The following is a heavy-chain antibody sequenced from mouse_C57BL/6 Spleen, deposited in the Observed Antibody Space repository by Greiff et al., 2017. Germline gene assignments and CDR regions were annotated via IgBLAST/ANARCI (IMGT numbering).Heavy chain of an antibody. J-gene: IGHJ4*01. D-gene: IGHD2-2*01. CDR2: IDPEDGET. V-gene: IGHV14-2*01. CDR1: GFNIKDYY. Sequence: VQLQQSGAELVKPGASVKLSCTASGFNIKDYYMHWVKQRTEQGLEWIGRIDPEDGETKYAPKFQGKATITADTSSNTAYLQLCSLKSEDTAVYYCASFWLRRLYYYAMDYWGQGTSVTVSS. CDR3: ASFWLRRLYYYAMDY.